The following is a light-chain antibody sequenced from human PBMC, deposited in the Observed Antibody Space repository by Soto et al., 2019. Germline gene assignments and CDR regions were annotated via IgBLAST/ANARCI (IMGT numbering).Light chain of an antibody. Sequence: QSVLTQPPSASGTPGQRVTISCSGSSSNIGTYGVNWYQQLPGTAPQFLIYSNNLRPSGVPDRFSGSKSGTSASLAISGLQSEDEADYYCATWDDSLNAVLFGGGTKVAVL. CDR1: SSNIGTYG. CDR2: SNN. J-gene: IGLJ2*01. CDR3: ATWDDSLNAVL. V-gene: IGLV1-44*01.